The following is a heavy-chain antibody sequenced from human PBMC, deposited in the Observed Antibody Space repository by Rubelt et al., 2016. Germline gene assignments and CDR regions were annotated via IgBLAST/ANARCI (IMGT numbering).Heavy chain of an antibody. CDR3: ARTYSIAVPGINYGMDV. J-gene: IGHJ6*02. V-gene: IGHV2-70*11. D-gene: IGHD6-19*01. Sequence: TLTLTCTFSGFSLYARGMFVSWIRQPPGKALEWLARIDWDDDEYYSPSLKTRLTISQDAPKKQVVLTMTNMDPVDTATYYCARTYSIAVPGINYGMDVWGQGTTVTVSS. CDR1: GFSLYARGMF. CDR2: IDWDDDE.